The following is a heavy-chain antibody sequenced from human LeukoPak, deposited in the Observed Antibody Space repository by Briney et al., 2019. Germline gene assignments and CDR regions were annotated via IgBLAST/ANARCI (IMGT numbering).Heavy chain of an antibody. CDR3: ARNAGYSDLNY. J-gene: IGHJ4*02. CDR2: IYRSGAT. CDR1: GDSFSSNNY. V-gene: IGHV4-4*02. Sequence: SETLSLTCTVSGDSFSSNNYWTWVRQPPGKGREWIGDIYRSGATNYNPSLRGRVTVSLDKSKNQFSLRLNSVTAADTAIYYCARNAGYSDLNYWGQGGLVTVSS. D-gene: IGHD3-22*01.